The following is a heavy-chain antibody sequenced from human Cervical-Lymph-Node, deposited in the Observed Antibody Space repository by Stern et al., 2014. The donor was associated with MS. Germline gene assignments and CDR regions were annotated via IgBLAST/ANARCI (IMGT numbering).Heavy chain of an antibody. Sequence: EVQLVESGPEVKRPGESLKISCQASGYTFTSYWIGWVRQMPGKGLEWIAIIFPGGSDIRYSPFFQGQVTIPADKSSSTAYLQWNNLKASDTAIYYCARQRYFDYWGQGTLVTVSS. V-gene: IGHV5-51*01. CDR1: GYTFTSYW. J-gene: IGHJ4*02. CDR2: IFPGGSDI. CDR3: ARQRYFDY.